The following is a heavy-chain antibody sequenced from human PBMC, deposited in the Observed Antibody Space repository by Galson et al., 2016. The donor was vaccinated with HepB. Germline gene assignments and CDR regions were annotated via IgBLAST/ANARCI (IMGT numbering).Heavy chain of an antibody. CDR3: ARADKGDYGIDAFDI. J-gene: IGHJ3*02. D-gene: IGHD4-17*01. CDR1: GGSISSGDYY. V-gene: IGHV4-30-4*01. CDR2: IYYRGST. Sequence: LSLTCTVSGGSISSGDYYWSWIRQPPGKGLEWIGYIYYRGSTYYNPSLKSRVSISIDTSKNQFSLKLSSVIAADTAVYYCARADKGDYGIDAFDIWGQGTMVTVSS.